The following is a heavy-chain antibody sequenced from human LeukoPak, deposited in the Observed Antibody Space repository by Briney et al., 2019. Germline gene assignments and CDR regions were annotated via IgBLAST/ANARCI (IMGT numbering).Heavy chain of an antibody. CDR2: IYPGDSDT. J-gene: IGHJ4*02. D-gene: IGHD4-17*01. Sequence: NRGESLKISCKGSGYIFTSYWIGWVRQMPGKGLEWMGIIYPGDSDTRYSPSFQGQVTISADKSISTAYLQWSSLKASDTAMYYCARRSSPVTEPDDYWGQGTLVTVSS. CDR1: GYIFTSYW. V-gene: IGHV5-51*01. CDR3: ARRSSPVTEPDDY.